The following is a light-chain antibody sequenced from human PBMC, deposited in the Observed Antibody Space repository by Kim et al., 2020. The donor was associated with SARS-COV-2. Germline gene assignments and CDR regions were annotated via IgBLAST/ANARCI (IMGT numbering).Light chain of an antibody. CDR3: SAFAVRNVLV. Sequence: GQSITISCTGTNVDVGGYDYVSWFQQLPGKAPKLLIYDVSNRPSGISDRFSGSRSGNSASLTISGLQSEDEADYYCSAFAVRNVLVFGGGTRLTVL. V-gene: IGLV2-14*03. CDR1: NVDVGGYDY. CDR2: DVS. J-gene: IGLJ2*01.